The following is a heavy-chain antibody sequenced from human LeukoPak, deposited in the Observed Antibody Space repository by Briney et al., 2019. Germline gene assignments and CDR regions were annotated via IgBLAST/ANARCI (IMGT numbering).Heavy chain of an antibody. J-gene: IGHJ4*02. CDR3: ARADYYGSGTGIDY. Sequence: SETLSLTCTVSGGSISSGDYYWSWIRQPPGKGLEWIGYVYYSGSTYYNPSLKSRVTISVDTSKNQFPLKLSSVTAADTAVYYCARADYYGSGTGIDYWGQGTLVTVSS. D-gene: IGHD3-10*01. CDR1: GGSISSGDYY. V-gene: IGHV4-30-4*01. CDR2: VYYSGST.